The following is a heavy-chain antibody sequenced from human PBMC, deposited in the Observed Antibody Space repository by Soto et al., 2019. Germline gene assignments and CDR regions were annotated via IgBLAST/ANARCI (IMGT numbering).Heavy chain of an antibody. J-gene: IGHJ4*02. CDR1: GGSFSGYC. Sequence: RSLTCAVYGGSFSGYCWSWIRQPPGKGLEWIGEINHSGSTNYNPSLKSRVTISVDTSKNQFSLKLSSVTAADTAVYYCASLDYGSGKLDYWGQGTLVTVSS. CDR3: ASLDYGSGKLDY. V-gene: IGHV4-34*01. D-gene: IGHD3-10*01. CDR2: INHSGST.